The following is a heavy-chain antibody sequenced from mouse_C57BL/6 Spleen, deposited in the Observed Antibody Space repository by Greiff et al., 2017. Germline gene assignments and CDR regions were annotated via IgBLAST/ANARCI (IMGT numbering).Heavy chain of an antibody. CDR1: GYTFTSYW. D-gene: IGHD2-4*01. CDR2: IDPSDSYT. Sequence: QVQLQQPGAELVKPGASVKLSCKASGYTFTSYWMQWVKQRPGQGLEWIGEIDPSDSYTNYNQKFKGKATLTVDTSSSTAYMQLRSLTSEDSAVYYCARSGYRLRRDYWGQGTTLTVSS. J-gene: IGHJ2*01. V-gene: IGHV1-50*01. CDR3: ARSGYRLRRDY.